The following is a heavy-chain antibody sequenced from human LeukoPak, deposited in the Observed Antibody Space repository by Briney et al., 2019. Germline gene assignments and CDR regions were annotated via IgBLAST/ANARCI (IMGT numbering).Heavy chain of an antibody. CDR1: GYTFTSYG. J-gene: IGHJ3*02. V-gene: IGHV1-18*01. D-gene: IGHD3-10*01. CDR3: AREKPWFGELFGAFDI. Sequence: GASVKVSCKASGYTFTSYGISWVRQAPGQGREWMGWISAYNGNTNYAQKLQGRVTMTTDTSTSTAYMELRSLRSDDTAVYYCAREKPWFGELFGAFDIWGQGTMVTVSS. CDR2: ISAYNGNT.